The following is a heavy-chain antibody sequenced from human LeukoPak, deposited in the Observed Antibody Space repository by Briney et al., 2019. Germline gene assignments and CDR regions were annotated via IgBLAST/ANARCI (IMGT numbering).Heavy chain of an antibody. CDR2: NWHGTT. J-gene: IGHJ4*02. CDR3: VKDLSYESGGSVFEY. V-gene: IGHV3-43*01. CDR1: GLTFEEYT. Sequence: GGSLRLSCAASGLTFEEYTMHWVRQAPGKTLEWVSLNWHGTTYYRDSLKGRFTISRDNSKDSLYLQINTLRSEDTAFYYCVKDLSYESGGSVFEYWGQGTLVTVSS. D-gene: IGHD3-22*01.